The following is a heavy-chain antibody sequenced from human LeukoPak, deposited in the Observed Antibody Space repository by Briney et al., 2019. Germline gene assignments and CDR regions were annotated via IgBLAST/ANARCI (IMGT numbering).Heavy chain of an antibody. CDR3: ARALGYDPPAY. Sequence: SVKVSCKASGGTFSSYTISWVRQAPGQGLEWMGRIIPILGIANYAQKFQGRVTITADKSTSTAYMELSSLRSEDTAVYCCARALGYDPPAYWGQGTLVTVSS. J-gene: IGHJ4*02. V-gene: IGHV1-69*02. CDR2: IIPILGIA. D-gene: IGHD5-12*01. CDR1: GGTFSSYT.